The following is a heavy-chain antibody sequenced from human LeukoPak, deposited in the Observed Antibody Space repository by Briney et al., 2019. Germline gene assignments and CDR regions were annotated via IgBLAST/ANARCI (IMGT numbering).Heavy chain of an antibody. Sequence: PGGSLRLSCAASGFTVSSNYMSWVRQAPGKGLEWVSVIYSGGSTYYADSVKGRFTISRDNSKNTLYLQMNSLRAEDTAVYYCARGNTLALYSYCGGDCYSLYFDYWGQGTLVTVSS. V-gene: IGHV3-53*01. CDR3: ARGNTLALYSYCGGDCYSLYFDY. CDR1: GFTVSSNY. CDR2: IYSGGST. D-gene: IGHD2-21*02. J-gene: IGHJ4*02.